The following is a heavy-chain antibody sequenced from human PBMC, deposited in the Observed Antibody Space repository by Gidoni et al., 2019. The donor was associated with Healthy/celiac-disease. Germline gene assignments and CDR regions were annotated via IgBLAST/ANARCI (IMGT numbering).Heavy chain of an antibody. D-gene: IGHD2-2*01. CDR3: ARGPYCSSTSCQDY. CDR2: INHSGST. V-gene: IGHV4-34*01. J-gene: IGHJ4*02. CDR1: GGSFSGYY. Sequence: VQLQQWGAGLLKPSETLPLTCAVYGGSFSGYYWSWIRQPPGKGLEWIGEINHSGSTNYNPSLKSRVTISVDTSKNQFSLKLSSVTAADTAVYYCARGPYCSSTSCQDYWGQGTLVTVSS.